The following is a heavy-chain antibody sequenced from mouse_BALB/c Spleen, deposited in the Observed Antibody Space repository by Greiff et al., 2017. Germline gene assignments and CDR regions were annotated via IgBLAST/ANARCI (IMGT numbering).Heavy chain of an antibody. CDR1: GFSLTSYG. J-gene: IGHJ1*01. Sequence: QVHVKQSGPGLVAPSQSLSITCTVSGFSLTSYGVHWVRQPPGKGLEWLGVIWAGGSTNYNSALMSRLSISKDNSKSQVFLKMNSLQTDDTAMYYCAREGDYYGSSSYFDVWGAGTTVTVSS. D-gene: IGHD1-1*01. CDR3: AREGDYYGSSSYFDV. V-gene: IGHV2-9*02. CDR2: IWAGGST.